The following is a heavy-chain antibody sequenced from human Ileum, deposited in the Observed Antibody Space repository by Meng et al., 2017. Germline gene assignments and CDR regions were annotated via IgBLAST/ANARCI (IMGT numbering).Heavy chain of an antibody. J-gene: IGHJ4*02. D-gene: IGHD1-26*01. Sequence: QVALGESWGCVAHPGRSLRLSCSTSGFTFSGSGFHWVRQAPGKGLEWVAVIWYDGSKKLYADSVKGRFTISRDNSKNTLYLQMDSLRVEDTAVYYCARDIGTVGFHLDYWGQGTLVTVSS. CDR1: GFTFSGSG. V-gene: IGHV3-33*01. CDR3: ARDIGTVGFHLDY. CDR2: IWYDGSKK.